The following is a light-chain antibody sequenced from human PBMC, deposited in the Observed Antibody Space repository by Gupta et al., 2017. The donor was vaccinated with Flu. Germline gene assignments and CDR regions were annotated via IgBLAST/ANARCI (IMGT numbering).Light chain of an antibody. Sequence: EIVMTQPPASLSVSPGGRATLSCRASQSVSTNLAWYQQKPGQAPRSLIYDASTRATGIPARFSGSGSGTEFTLAISSLLSDDFAVYYCLEYDNWPLWTFGPGTKVEIK. CDR1: QSVSTN. J-gene: IGKJ1*01. V-gene: IGKV3-15*01. CDR2: DAS. CDR3: LEYDNWPLWT.